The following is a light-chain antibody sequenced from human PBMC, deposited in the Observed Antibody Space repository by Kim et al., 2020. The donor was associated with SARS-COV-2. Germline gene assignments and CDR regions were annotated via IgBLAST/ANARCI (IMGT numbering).Light chain of an antibody. Sequence: GQSITISCTGTSSDVGGYTYVSWYQQHPGKAPKLMIYDVSKRPSGVSNRFSGSKSCNTASLTISGLQAEDEADYYCSSYTSSSTWVFGGGTKLTVL. CDR1: SSDVGGYTY. CDR2: DVS. V-gene: IGLV2-14*04. CDR3: SSYTSSSTWV. J-gene: IGLJ3*02.